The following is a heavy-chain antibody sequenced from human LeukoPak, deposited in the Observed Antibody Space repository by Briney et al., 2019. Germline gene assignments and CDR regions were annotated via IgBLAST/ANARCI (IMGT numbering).Heavy chain of an antibody. CDR2: IYYSGST. V-gene: IGHV4-59*01. CDR1: GGSISSYY. Sequence: SEPLTLTCTVSGGSISSYYWSWIRQPPGKGLEWIGYIYYSGSTNYNPSLKSRVTISADTSKNQFSLKLSSVTAADTAVYYCARDVLSGGAFDIWGQGTMVTVSS. CDR3: ARDVLSGGAFDI. D-gene: IGHD6-25*01. J-gene: IGHJ3*02.